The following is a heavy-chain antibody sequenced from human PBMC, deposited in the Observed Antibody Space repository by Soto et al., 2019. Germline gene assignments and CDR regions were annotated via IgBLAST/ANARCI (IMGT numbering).Heavy chain of an antibody. CDR3: ARVGSYYDILTGFYYYYGMDV. D-gene: IGHD3-9*01. CDR1: GASISSSSSY. CDR2: IYFSGST. Sequence: PSETLSLTCTVSGASISSSSSYWGWFRQPPGKGLEWIGSIYFSGSTNYNPSLKSRVTISGDTSKNQFSLKLSSVTAADTAVYYCARVGSYYDILTGFYYYYGMDVWGQGTTVTVSS. J-gene: IGHJ6*02. V-gene: IGHV4-39*07.